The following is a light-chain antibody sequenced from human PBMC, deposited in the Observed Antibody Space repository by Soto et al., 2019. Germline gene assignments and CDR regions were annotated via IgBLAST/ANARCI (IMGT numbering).Light chain of an antibody. J-gene: IGKJ3*01. Sequence: DGVMTQSLDALALSLGERATIHSKSSQSVLYSSIKTNLLAWYQQKPGQPPKLLINWASTAEPGGPDRFSGSGSETDFTDLIISVQAQDVAVYYGQEYLVDRFTFGPGTNVESK. CDR2: WAS. CDR3: QEYLVDRFT. V-gene: IGKV4-1*01. CDR1: QSVLYSSIKTNL.